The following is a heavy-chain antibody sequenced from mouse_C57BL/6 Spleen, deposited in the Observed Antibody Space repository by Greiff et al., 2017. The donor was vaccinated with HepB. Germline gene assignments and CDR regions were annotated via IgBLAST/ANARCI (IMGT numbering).Heavy chain of an antibody. CDR1: GYTFTDYY. J-gene: IGHJ2*01. CDR3: ARESYDYLFDY. Sequence: VQLQQSGAELVRPGASVKLSCKASGYTFTDYYINWVKQRPGQGLEWIGRIYPGSGNTYYNEKFKGKATLTAEKSSSTAYMQLSSLTSEDSAVYFCARESYDYLFDYWGQGTTLTVSS. D-gene: IGHD2-4*01. CDR2: IYPGSGNT. V-gene: IGHV1-76*01.